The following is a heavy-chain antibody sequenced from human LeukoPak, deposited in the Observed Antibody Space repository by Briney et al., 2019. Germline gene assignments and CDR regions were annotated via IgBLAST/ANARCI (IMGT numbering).Heavy chain of an antibody. CDR3: ASERGYSSSWYAH. J-gene: IGHJ4*02. CDR1: GGSITSSNW. V-gene: IGHV4-4*02. Sequence: TLSLTCTVSGGSITSSNWWSWVSQPPGKGLSFIGAIYHSGSTNYNPSLKSRVTISVDKSKNQFSLKLSSVTAADTAVYYCASERGYSSSWYAHWGQGTLVTVSS. CDR2: IYHSGST. D-gene: IGHD6-13*01.